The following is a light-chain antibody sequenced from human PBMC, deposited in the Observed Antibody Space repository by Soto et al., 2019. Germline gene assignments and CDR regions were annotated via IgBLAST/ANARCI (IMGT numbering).Light chain of an antibody. V-gene: IGKV1-9*01. Sequence: DIQLTQSPSFLSASVGDIVTITCRASQGISSYLAWYQQKPGKVPKLLIYAASTLQSGVPSRFSGSGSGTGFTLTISSLQPEDFATYYCQQLYDYPITFGQGTRLEIK. CDR1: QGISSY. J-gene: IGKJ5*01. CDR3: QQLYDYPIT. CDR2: AAS.